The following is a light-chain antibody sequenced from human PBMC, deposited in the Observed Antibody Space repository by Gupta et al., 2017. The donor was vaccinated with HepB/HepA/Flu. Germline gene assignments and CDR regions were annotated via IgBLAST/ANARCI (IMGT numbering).Light chain of an antibody. CDR2: LGS. Sequence: DIVMTQSPLSLPVTPGEPASISCKSSQSLLHSNGYNYLDWYLQKPGQSPHLLIYLGSNRASGVPDRFSGSGSGTDFTLKISRVEAEDVGVYYCRQALQTPSSFGQGTKLEIK. CDR1: QSLLHSNGYNY. J-gene: IGKJ2*04. CDR3: RQALQTPSS. V-gene: IGKV2-28*01.